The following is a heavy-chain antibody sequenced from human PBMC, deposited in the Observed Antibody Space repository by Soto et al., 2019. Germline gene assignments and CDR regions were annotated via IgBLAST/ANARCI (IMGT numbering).Heavy chain of an antibody. Sequence: VQLLESGGGLVQPGGSLRLSGAASGFTLTYAMSWVRQPPGKGLEWVSSMNGAGSSTSYADSVKGRFTTSRDNVKNTLFLEMNRLRAEDTGIYYCARGGADHYVYGMDVWGQGTAVIVSS. CDR3: ARGGADHYVYGMDV. CDR2: MNGAGSST. D-gene: IGHD3-10*01. V-gene: IGHV3-23*01. J-gene: IGHJ6*02. CDR1: GFTLTYA.